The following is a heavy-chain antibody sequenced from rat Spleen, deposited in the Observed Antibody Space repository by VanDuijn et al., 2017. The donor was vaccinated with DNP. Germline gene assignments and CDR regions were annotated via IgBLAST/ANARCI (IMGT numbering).Heavy chain of an antibody. Sequence: EVQVLESGGGLVQPGNSLKLSCVTSGFTFNTAWMYWYRQFPEKRLEWVARIKVRSDNYATDYTESVKGRFTISRDDSKSSIYLQMNNLKEEDTALYYCASPTYWGQGTLVTVSS. J-gene: IGHJ3*01. CDR3: ASPTY. V-gene: IGHV6-6*01. D-gene: IGHD1-11*01. CDR2: IKVRSDNYAT. CDR1: GFTFNTAW.